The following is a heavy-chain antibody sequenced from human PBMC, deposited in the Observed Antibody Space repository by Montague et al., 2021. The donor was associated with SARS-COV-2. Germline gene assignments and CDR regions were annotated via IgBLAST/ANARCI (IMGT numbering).Heavy chain of an antibody. J-gene: IGHJ6*02. V-gene: IGHV4-39*01. Sequence: SETLSLTCTVSGDSISTSQYYWGWIRQPPGKGLEWIGTIYYSGSTYYNPSLKSRVTISEDTSKNQFSLRLSSVTAADTAVYYCASLNIVARTDYYYGTDVWGQGTIVTVSS. CDR1: GDSISTSQYY. D-gene: IGHD5-12*01. CDR3: ASLNIVARTDYYYGTDV. CDR2: IYYSGST.